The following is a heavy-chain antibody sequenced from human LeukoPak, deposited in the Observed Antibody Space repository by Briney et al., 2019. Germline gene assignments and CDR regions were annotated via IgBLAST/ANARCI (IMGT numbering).Heavy chain of an antibody. CDR1: GYSFTSYC. CDR2: IYPGDSGP. CDR3: GMSGDRVPLQDDVLDV. V-gene: IGHV5-51*01. D-gene: IGHD1-26*01. Sequence: GESLKISCKVSGYSFTSYCIGWVRQMPGKGLEWMGIIYPGDSGPTYSPSFQGQVTISVDKSINTAYLQWSSLQASDTAMYYCGMSGDRVPLQDDVLDVWGQRTMVTVST. J-gene: IGHJ3*01.